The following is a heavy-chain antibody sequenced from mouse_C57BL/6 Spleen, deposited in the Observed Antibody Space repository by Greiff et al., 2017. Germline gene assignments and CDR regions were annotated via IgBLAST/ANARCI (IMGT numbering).Heavy chain of an antibody. V-gene: IGHV1-22*01. D-gene: IGHD2-3*01. CDR1: GYTFTDYN. J-gene: IGHJ2*01. CDR3: AKSIYDGYYGYFDY. Sequence: VQLQQSGPELVKPGASVKMSCKASGYTFTDYNMPWVKQSPGKSLEWIGYINPNNGCTSYNKKFKGKATLTVNKSSSTAYMELRSLTSEYSAVYYRAKSIYDGYYGYFDYWGQGTTLTVSS. CDR2: INPNNGCT.